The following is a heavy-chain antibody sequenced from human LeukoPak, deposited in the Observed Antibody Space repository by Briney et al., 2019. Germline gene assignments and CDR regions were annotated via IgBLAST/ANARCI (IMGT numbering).Heavy chain of an antibody. CDR3: ARDSSGYYDY. CDR2: IYYSGSI. J-gene: IGHJ4*02. D-gene: IGHD3-22*01. V-gene: IGHV4-59*12. CDR1: GGSISSYY. Sequence: SETLSLTCTVSGGSISSYYWTWIRQPLGKGLEWIGYIYYSGSISYNPSLKSRVTISVDTSKNQFSLKLSSVTAADTAVYYCARDSSGYYDYWGQGTLVTVSS.